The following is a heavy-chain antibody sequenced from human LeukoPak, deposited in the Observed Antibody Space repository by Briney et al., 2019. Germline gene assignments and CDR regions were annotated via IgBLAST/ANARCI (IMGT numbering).Heavy chain of an antibody. CDR1: GASISSGIYY. J-gene: IGHJ4*02. CDR2: IFTSGNT. CDR3: ARDRPHISGSPHFDY. D-gene: IGHD6-19*01. V-gene: IGHV4-61*02. Sequence: PSQTLSLTCTVSGASISSGIYYWTWIRQPAGKGLEWIGRIFTSGNTNYNPSLRGRVAISFDTSKNQFSLNLSSVTAADTAVYCARDRPHISGSPHFDYWGQGTLVTVSS.